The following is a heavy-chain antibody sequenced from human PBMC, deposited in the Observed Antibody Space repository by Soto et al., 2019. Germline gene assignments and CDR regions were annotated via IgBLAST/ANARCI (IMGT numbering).Heavy chain of an antibody. D-gene: IGHD3-3*01. CDR1: GLNFDDFA. V-gene: IGHV3-9*01. Sequence: GGSLRLSCVGTGLNFDDFAMHWVRQAPGKGLEWVSGITWNSRVLAYADSVKGRFTISRDNARNSLYLQMDSLRDEDTALYYCAKGRYDFWSPYYFDSWGQGTLVTVS. CDR3: AKGRYDFWSPYYFDS. CDR2: ITWNSRVL. J-gene: IGHJ4*02.